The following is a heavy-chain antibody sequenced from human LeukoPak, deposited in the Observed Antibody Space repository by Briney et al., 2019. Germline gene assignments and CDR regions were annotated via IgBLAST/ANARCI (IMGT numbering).Heavy chain of an antibody. D-gene: IGHD4-23*01. CDR2: MNPNSGNT. V-gene: IGHV1-8*01. J-gene: IGHJ6*02. CDR3: ARGSDYGGNPYYYYGMDV. Sequence: ASVKVSCKASGYTFTSYDINWVRQATGQGLEWMGWMNPNSGNTGYAQKFQGRVTMTRNTSISTAYVELSSLRSEDTAVYYCARGSDYGGNPYYYYGMDVWGQGTTVTVS. CDR1: GYTFTSYD.